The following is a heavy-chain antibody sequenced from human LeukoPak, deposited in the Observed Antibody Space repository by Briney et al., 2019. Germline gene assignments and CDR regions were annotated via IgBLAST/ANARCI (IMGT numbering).Heavy chain of an antibody. CDR1: GFTFSSYA. D-gene: IGHD3-22*01. V-gene: IGHV3-30-3*01. Sequence: GGSLRLSCAASGFTFSSYAMHWVRQAPGKGLEWVAVISYDGSNKYYADSVKGGFTISRDNYKNTLYLQMNSLRAEDTAVYYCARAWSDYYDSSGYYSAGDYYGMDVWGQGTTVTVSS. CDR3: ARAWSDYYDSSGYYSAGDYYGMDV. CDR2: ISYDGSNK. J-gene: IGHJ6*02.